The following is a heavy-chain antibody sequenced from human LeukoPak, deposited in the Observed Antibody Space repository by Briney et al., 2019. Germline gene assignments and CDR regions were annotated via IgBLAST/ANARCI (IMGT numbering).Heavy chain of an antibody. J-gene: IGHJ4*02. D-gene: IGHD2-2*01. V-gene: IGHV3-11*04. CDR1: GFTFSDYY. Sequence: GGSLRLSCAASGFTFSDYYMSWIRQAPGKGLEWVSYISSSGSTIYYADSVKGRFTISRDNAKNSLYLQMNSLRAEDTAVYYCARDLTPRRTSYYFDYWGQGTLVTVSS. CDR3: ARDLTPRRTSYYFDY. CDR2: ISSSGSTI.